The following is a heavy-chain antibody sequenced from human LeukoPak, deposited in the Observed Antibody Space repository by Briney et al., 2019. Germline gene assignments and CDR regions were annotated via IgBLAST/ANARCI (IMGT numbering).Heavy chain of an antibody. CDR1: GGSISTGNYY. Sequence: ASETLSLTCTVSGGSISTGNYYWGWIRQPPGKGLEWIGRIFYSGSTNYNPSLKSRVTISVDTSKNQFSLKLISVTAADTAMYYCARVRPSGYYGDYWWEGGLVTVAS. J-gene: IGHJ4*02. V-gene: IGHV4-39*07. D-gene: IGHD3-22*01. CDR2: IFYSGST. CDR3: ARVRPSGYYGDY.